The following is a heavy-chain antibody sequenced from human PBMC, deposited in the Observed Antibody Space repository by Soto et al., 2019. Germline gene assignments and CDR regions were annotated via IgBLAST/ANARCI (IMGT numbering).Heavy chain of an antibody. CDR1: GYTFTTHY. CDR2: INPSAGRT. D-gene: IGHD3-10*01. J-gene: IGHJ4*02. CDR3: ARAGENYGSGTFSPPLRYYFNS. Sequence: QVQLVQSGTEVKKPGASVKVSCKASGYTFTTHYMHWVRQAPGQGLEWMGIINPSAGRTSYALKFQGRVTMTSDTSTNTVYVELTSLRSEDTAIYFCARAGENYGSGTFSPPLRYYFNSWGQGTLVTVSS. V-gene: IGHV1-46*01.